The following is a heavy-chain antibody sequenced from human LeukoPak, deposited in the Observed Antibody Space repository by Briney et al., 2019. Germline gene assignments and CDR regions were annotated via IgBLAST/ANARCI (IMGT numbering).Heavy chain of an antibody. CDR1: GFTFSSYW. Sequence: PGGSLRLSCAAPGFTFSSYWMSWVRQAPGKGLEWVANIKQDGSEKYYVDSVKGRFTISRDNAKNSLYLQMNSLRAEDTAVYYCARDRLGYCSGTSCYTGFGYWGQGTLVTVSS. V-gene: IGHV3-7*01. J-gene: IGHJ4*02. CDR3: ARDRLGYCSGTSCYTGFGY. CDR2: IKQDGSEK. D-gene: IGHD2-2*02.